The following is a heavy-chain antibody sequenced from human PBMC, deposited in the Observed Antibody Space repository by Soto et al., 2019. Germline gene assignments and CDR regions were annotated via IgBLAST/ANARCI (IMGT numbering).Heavy chain of an antibody. J-gene: IGHJ6*02. CDR3: GSRLGGGGDYYYGMDV. Sequence: ASAPLSLTRTVSGGSISSSSYYWGWIRQPPGEGLEWIGGIYYSGSTYYDPSLKSLVTISVDTSKNQFSLKLSSVTAADTAGYYGGSRLGGGGDYYYGMDVGGQGTAVT. CDR2: IYYSGST. CDR1: GGSISSSSYY. V-gene: IGHV4-39*01. D-gene: IGHD5-12*01.